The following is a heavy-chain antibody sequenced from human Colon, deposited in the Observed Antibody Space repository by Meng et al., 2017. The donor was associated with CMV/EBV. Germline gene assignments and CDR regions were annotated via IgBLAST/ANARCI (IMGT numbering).Heavy chain of an antibody. Sequence: GESLKISCATSGFTFSDNDMTWVRQAPGKGLEWVSSISRSGGSIYYTDSVKGRFTISRDNSKNTLFLQMSSLRAEDTAVYFCAKVITTNSPWSYSNWYFDLWGRGTLVTVSS. CDR1: GFTFSDND. CDR3: AKVITTNSPWSYSNWYFDL. V-gene: IGHV3-23*01. D-gene: IGHD2-15*01. CDR2: ISRSGGSI. J-gene: IGHJ2*01.